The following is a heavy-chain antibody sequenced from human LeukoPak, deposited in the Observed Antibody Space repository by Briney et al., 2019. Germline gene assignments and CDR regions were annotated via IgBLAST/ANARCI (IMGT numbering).Heavy chain of an antibody. CDR3: ARAPDCSSTSCYYMDV. D-gene: IGHD2-2*01. Sequence: GESLKISCKGSGYSFPSYWMGWVRQMPGKGLEWMGIIYPGDSDTRYSPSFQGQVTISADTYISTAYLQWRSLKASDTAMYYCARAPDCSSTSCYYMDVWGKGTTVTVSS. V-gene: IGHV5-51*01. J-gene: IGHJ6*03. CDR2: IYPGDSDT. CDR1: GYSFPSYW.